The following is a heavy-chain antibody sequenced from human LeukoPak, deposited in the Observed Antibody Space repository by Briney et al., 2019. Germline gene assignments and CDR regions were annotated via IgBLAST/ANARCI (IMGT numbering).Heavy chain of an antibody. CDR3: AKDRYGDYEAPFHYYMGA. J-gene: IGHJ6*03. Sequence: ASVKVSCKASGYTFSGFYIHWVRQAPGQGLEWMGWINPNSGVTNYAQKLQGRVTITRDTSIDTAYMQLSRLRSDDTAVYYCAKDRYGDYEAPFHYYMGAWGRGTTVTVSS. CDR1: GYTFSGFY. CDR2: INPNSGVT. V-gene: IGHV1-2*02. D-gene: IGHD5-12*01.